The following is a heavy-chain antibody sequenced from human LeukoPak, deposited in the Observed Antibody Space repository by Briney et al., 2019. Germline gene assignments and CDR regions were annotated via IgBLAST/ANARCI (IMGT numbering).Heavy chain of an antibody. D-gene: IGHD5-12*01. CDR1: GFTFSSYW. CDR2: IKQDGSEK. CDR3: ARGDMNPPPTFTGGYGGVDY. J-gene: IGHJ4*02. Sequence: GGSLRLSCAASGFTFSSYWMSWVRQAPGKGLEWVANIKQDGSEKYYVDSVKGRFTISRDNAKNSLYLQMNSLRAEDTAVYYCARGDMNPPPTFTGGYGGVDYWGQGTLVTVSS. V-gene: IGHV3-7*01.